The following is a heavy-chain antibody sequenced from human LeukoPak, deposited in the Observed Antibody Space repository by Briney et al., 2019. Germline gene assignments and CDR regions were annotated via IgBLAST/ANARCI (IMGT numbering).Heavy chain of an antibody. Sequence: HSGGSLRLSCAAPGFTFSSYWMSWVRQAPGKGLEWVANIKQDGSEKYYVDSVKGRFTISRDNAKNSLYLQMNSLRAEDTAVYYCARNYYYYMDVWGKGTTVTVSS. J-gene: IGHJ6*03. CDR3: ARNYYYYMDV. CDR2: IKQDGSEK. CDR1: GFTFSSYW. V-gene: IGHV3-7*01.